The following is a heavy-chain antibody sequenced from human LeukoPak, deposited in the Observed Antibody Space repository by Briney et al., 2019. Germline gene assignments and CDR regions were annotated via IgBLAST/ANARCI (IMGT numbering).Heavy chain of an antibody. CDR1: GYTFTSYD. CDR3: ARGPWLGGYLTYYFDY. CDR2: MNPNSGNT. J-gene: IGHJ4*02. D-gene: IGHD3-22*01. V-gene: IGHV1-8*03. Sequence: ASVKVSCKASGYTFTSYDINWVRQATGQGLEWMGWMNPNSGNTGYAQKFQGRVTITRNTSISTAYMELSSLRSEDTAVYYCARGPWLGGYLTYYFDYWGQGTLVTFSS.